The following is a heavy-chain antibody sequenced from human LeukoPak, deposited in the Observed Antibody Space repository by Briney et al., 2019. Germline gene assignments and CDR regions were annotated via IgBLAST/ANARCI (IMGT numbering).Heavy chain of an antibody. CDR3: ASRRCSSTSCYFGYYYGMDV. CDR1: GGSFSGYY. V-gene: IGHV4-34*01. CDR2: INHSGSI. J-gene: IGHJ6*04. D-gene: IGHD2-2*01. Sequence: PSETPSLTCAVYGGSFSGYYWSWIRQPPGKGLEWIGGINHSGSINYNPSLKSRVTISVDTSKNQFSLKMSSVTAADTAVYYCASRRCSSTSCYFGYYYGMDVWGKGTTVTVSS.